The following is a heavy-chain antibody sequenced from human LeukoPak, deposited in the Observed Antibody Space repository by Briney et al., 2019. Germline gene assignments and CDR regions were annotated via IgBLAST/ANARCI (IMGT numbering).Heavy chain of an antibody. V-gene: IGHV4-59*01. D-gene: IGHD3-22*01. CDR1: GGSISSYY. CDR2: IYYSGGT. Sequence: PSETLSLTCTVSGGSISSYYWSWIRQPPGKGLERTGHIYYSGGTNYNPSLQSRVTISLDTSKNLFSLKLTSLPASARALYYCARDDRSGYYHDYWGQGTLVTVSS. CDR3: ARDDRSGYYHDY. J-gene: IGHJ4*02.